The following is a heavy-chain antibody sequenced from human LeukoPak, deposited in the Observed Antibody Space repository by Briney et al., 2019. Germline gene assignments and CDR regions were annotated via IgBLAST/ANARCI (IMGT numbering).Heavy chain of an antibody. J-gene: IGHJ4*02. V-gene: IGHV1-46*01. CDR1: GYTFTSNY. D-gene: IGHD3-10*01. CDR2: INPSGGST. Sequence: ASVKVSCKASGYTFTSNYMHWVRQAPGQGLERMGIINPSGGSTSYAQKFQGRVTMTRDTSTSTVYMELSSLRSEDTAVYYCARSMVRGVTLTPIDYWGQGTLVTVSS. CDR3: ARSMVRGVTLTPIDY.